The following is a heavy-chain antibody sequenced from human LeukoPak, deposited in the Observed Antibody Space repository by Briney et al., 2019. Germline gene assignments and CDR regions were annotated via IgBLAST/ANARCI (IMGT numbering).Heavy chain of an antibody. J-gene: IGHJ3*02. CDR1: GYSISSGYY. D-gene: IGHD6-19*01. Sequence: PSETLSLTCAVSGYSISSGYYWGWTRQPPGKGLEWIGSIYHSGSTYYNPSLKSRVTISVDTSKNQFPLKLSCVTAADTAVYYCARRLEYSSGWYGNDAFDIWGQGTMVTVSS. V-gene: IGHV4-38-2*01. CDR2: IYHSGST. CDR3: ARRLEYSSGWYGNDAFDI.